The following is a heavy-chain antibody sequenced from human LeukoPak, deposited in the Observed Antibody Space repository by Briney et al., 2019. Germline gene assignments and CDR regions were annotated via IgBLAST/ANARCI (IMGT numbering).Heavy chain of an antibody. V-gene: IGHV4-38-2*02. CDR1: GYSISSGYY. CDR2: IYYSGST. D-gene: IGHD3-10*01. CDR3: ARDGRVRGVTYNWFDP. J-gene: IGHJ5*02. Sequence: PSETLSLTCTVSGYSISSGYYWGWIRQPPGKGLEWIGSIYYSGSTYYNPSLKSRVIISVDTSKNQFSLKLSSVTAADTAVYYCARDGRVRGVTYNWFDPWGQGTLVTVSS.